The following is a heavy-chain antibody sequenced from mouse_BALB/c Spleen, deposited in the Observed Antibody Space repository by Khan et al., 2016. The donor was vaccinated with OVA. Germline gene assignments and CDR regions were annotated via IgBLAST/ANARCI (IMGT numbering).Heavy chain of an antibody. CDR3: ARVNYGSRDYFDY. Sequence: VELVESGAELMKPGASVKISCKATGYTFSGYWLEWVKQRPGHGLEWIGEILPGSGSRNYNEKFKGKATFTADISSKTTYMQLSSLTSEDSAVYYWARVNYGSRDYFDYWGQGTTLTVSS. D-gene: IGHD1-1*01. CDR1: GYTFSGYW. CDR2: ILPGSGSR. J-gene: IGHJ2*01. V-gene: IGHV1-9*01.